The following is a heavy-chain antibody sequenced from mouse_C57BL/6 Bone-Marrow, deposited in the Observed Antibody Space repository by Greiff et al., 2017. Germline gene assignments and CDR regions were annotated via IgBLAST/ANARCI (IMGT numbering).Heavy chain of an antibody. Sequence: EVKLQESGPGLVKPSQSLSLTCSVTGYSITSGYYWNWIRQFPGNKLEWMGYISYDGSNNYNPSLKNRISITRDTSKNQFFLKLNSVTTEDTATYYCAREGEYDYDETSPFDDWGQGTLVTVSA. CDR2: ISYDGSN. CDR3: AREGEYDYDETSPFDD. V-gene: IGHV3-6*01. J-gene: IGHJ3*01. D-gene: IGHD2-4*01. CDR1: GYSITSGYY.